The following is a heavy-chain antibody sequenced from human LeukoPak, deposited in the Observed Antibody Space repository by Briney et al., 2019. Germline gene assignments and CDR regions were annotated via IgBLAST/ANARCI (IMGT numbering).Heavy chain of an antibody. CDR1: GFTFSSYG. CDR3: AKATYSGSYYFDY. V-gene: IGHV3-30*02. J-gene: IGHJ4*02. Sequence: PGGSLRLSCAASGFTFSSYGMHWVRQAPGKGLEWVAFIRYDGSNKYYADSVKGRFTISRDNSKNTLYLRMNSLRAEDTAVYYCAKATYSGSYYFDYWGQGTLVTVSS. CDR2: IRYDGSNK. D-gene: IGHD1-26*01.